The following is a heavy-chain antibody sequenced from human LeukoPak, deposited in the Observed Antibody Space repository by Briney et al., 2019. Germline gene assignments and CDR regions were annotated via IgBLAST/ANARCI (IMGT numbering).Heavy chain of an antibody. CDR1: GGSFSGYY. J-gene: IGHJ4*02. Sequence: SPSETLSLTCAVYGGSFSGYYWSWIRQPPGKGLEWIGEINHSGSTNYNPSLKSRVTISVDTSKNQFSLKLSSVTAADTAVYYCARGGDYGDLRYFDYWGQGTLVTVSS. D-gene: IGHD4-17*01. CDR3: ARGGDYGDLRYFDY. V-gene: IGHV4-34*01. CDR2: INHSGST.